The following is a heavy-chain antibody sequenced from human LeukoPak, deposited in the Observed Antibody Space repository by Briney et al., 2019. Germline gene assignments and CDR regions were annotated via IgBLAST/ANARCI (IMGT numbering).Heavy chain of an antibody. CDR1: GFTFDDYA. J-gene: IGHJ6*02. CDR3: AKGRGYYYYYGMDV. D-gene: IGHD3-10*01. V-gene: IGHV3-9*01. Sequence: PGRSLRLSCAASGFTFDDYAMHWVRQAPGKGLEWVSGISWNSGSIGYADSVKGRFTISRDNAKNSLYLQMNSLRAEDTALYYCAKGRGYYYYYGMDVWGQGTTVTVSS. CDR2: ISWNSGSI.